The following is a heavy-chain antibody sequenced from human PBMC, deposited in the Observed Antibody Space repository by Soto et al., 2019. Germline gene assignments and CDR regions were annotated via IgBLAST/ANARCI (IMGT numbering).Heavy chain of an antibody. CDR2: INDSGIT. V-gene: IGHV4-34*01. J-gene: IGHJ3*02. CDR1: VGSFSGYY. Sequence: QAHLQQWGAGLLKPSETLSLKCAVYVGSFSGYYWSWIRQSPGKGLEWIGEINDSGITNYNPSLKSRVNISVDTSKNQFSLKLSSMTAADTAVYYCARRLMVHWAFDIWGQGTMVTVSS. D-gene: IGHD2-8*01. CDR3: ARRLMVHWAFDI.